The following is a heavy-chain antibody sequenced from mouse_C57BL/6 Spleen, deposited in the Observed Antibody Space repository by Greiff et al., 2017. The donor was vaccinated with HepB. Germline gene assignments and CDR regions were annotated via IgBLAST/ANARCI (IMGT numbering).Heavy chain of an antibody. J-gene: IGHJ2*01. CDR2: INPNNGGT. V-gene: IGHV1-18*01. CDR3: VRDDYDDGDFVY. Sequence: EVQLQQSGPELVKPGASVKIPCKASGYTFTDYNMDWVKQSHGKSLEWIGDINPNNGGTIYNQKFQGKATLTVDKSSSTAYMERRSLTSEDTAVYYVVRDDYDDGDFVYWGQGTTLTVAS. D-gene: IGHD2-4*01. CDR1: GYTFTDYN.